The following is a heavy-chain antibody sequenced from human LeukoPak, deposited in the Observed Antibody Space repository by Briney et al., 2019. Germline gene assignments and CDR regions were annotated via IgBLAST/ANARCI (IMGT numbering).Heavy chain of an antibody. J-gene: IGHJ5*02. D-gene: IGHD3-10*01. CDR2: IYHSGST. CDR1: GGSISSSNW. CDR3: ARDSEYGSGGGFDP. Sequence: SETLSLTCAVSGGSISSSNWWSWVRQPPGKGLEWIGEIYHSGSTNYNPSLKSRVTISVDKSKNQFSLKLSSVTAADTAVYYCARDSEYGSGGGFDPWGQGTLVTVSS. V-gene: IGHV4-4*02.